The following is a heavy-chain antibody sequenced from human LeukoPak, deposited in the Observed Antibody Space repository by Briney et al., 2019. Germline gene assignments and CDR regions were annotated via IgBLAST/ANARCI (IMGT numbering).Heavy chain of an antibody. J-gene: IGHJ5*01. CDR3: AKWGVNAGLDR. V-gene: IGHV3-7*01. Sequence: GASLRLSCAASGFTFRDYWMAWVRQAPGKGLEWVANIWPDGSDTYHVDSVRGRFTVSRDNAQSSLNLQMNSLRADESAVYYCAKWGVNAGLDRWGKGTLVIVSS. D-gene: IGHD3-10*01. CDR2: IWPDGSDT. CDR1: GFTFRDYW.